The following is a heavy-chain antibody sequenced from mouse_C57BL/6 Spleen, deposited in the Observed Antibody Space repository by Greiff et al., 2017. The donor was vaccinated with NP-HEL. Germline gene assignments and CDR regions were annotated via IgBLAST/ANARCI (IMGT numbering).Heavy chain of an antibody. CDR3: TRFSGGSSYVWDFDV. CDR1: GFNIKDYY. Sequence: EVQLQQSGAELVRPGASVTLSCTASGFNIKDYYMHWVKQRPEQGLEWIGRIDPEDGDTEYAPKFQGKATMTADTSSNTAYLQLSSLTSEDTAVYYCTRFSGGSSYVWDFDVWGTGTTVTVSS. J-gene: IGHJ1*03. CDR2: IDPEDGDT. V-gene: IGHV14-1*01. D-gene: IGHD1-1*01.